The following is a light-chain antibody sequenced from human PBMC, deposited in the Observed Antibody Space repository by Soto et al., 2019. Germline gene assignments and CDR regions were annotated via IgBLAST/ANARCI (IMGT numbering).Light chain of an antibody. CDR3: QRTYNAPFT. V-gene: IGKV1-33*01. CDR1: QDISNY. CDR2: DAS. Sequence: DIQMTQSPSSLSASVGDRVTITCQASQDISNYLNWYQQKPGKAPKLLIYDASNLETGVPSRFSGSGSGTDFTFTISSLQPEDFATYYCQRTYNAPFTFGPGTKVELK. J-gene: IGKJ3*01.